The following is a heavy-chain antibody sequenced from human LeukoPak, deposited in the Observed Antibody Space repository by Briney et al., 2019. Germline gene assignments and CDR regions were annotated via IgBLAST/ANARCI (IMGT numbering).Heavy chain of an antibody. J-gene: IGHJ4*02. CDR3: AKDFSSSWYYFDY. Sequence: GGSLRLSCVASGFTFSSSAMSWVRQAPGKGLEWVSAISNNGGYTYYADSVQGRFTISRDNSKSTLCLQMNSLRAEDTAVYYCAKDFSSSWYYFDYWGQGTLVTVSS. V-gene: IGHV3-23*01. CDR1: GFTFSSSA. D-gene: IGHD6-13*01. CDR2: ISNNGGYT.